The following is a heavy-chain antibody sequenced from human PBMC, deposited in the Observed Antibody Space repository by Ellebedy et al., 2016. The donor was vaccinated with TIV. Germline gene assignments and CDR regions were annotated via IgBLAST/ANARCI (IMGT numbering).Heavy chain of an antibody. CDR2: ISSCSSNT. D-gene: IGHD6-19*01. J-gene: IGHJ5*02. V-gene: IGHV3-21*05. CDR3: AREGFSSGYYLGWFDP. CDR1: GFTFSNYA. Sequence: PGGSLRLACAPSGFTFSNYAMNGVRQAPGKGLEWLSYISSCSSNTYYADSVKGRFTISRDNAKDSLFLQMNSLRADDTSAYYCAREGFSSGYYLGWFDPWGQGTLVTVSS.